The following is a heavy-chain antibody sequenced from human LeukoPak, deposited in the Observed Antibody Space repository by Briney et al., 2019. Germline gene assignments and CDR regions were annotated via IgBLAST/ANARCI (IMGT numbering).Heavy chain of an antibody. CDR2: INPNNGGT. J-gene: IGHJ4*02. CDR3: ARDRGGGSGTYYILD. Sequence: ASVKVSCKASGYTFTDYHMHWVRQAPGQGLEWLGWINPNNGGTNYAQKFQGRVTMTRDTSISTAYMELSSLRSDDTAVYYCARDRGGGSGTYYILDWGLGSLVTVSS. CDR1: GYTFTDYH. V-gene: IGHV1-2*02. D-gene: IGHD3-10*01.